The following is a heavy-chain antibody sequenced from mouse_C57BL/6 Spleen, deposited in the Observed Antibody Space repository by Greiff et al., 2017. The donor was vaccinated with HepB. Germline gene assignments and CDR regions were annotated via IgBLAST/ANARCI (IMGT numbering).Heavy chain of an antibody. Sequence: EVKLVESGGGLVQPKGSLKLSCAASGFTFNTYAMHWVRQAPGKGLEWVARIRSKSSNYATYYADSVKDRFTISRDDSQSMLYLQMNNLKTEDTDMYYCVRDAEGAAWFAYWGQGTLVTVSA. CDR3: VRDAEGAAWFAY. V-gene: IGHV10-3*01. J-gene: IGHJ3*01. CDR1: GFTFNTYA. CDR2: IRSKSSNYAT.